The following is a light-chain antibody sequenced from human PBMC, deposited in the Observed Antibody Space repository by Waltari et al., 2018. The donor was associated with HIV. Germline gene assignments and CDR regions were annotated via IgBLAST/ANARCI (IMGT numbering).Light chain of an antibody. V-gene: IGLV1-40*01. CDR2: GNS. CDR3: QSHDSSLSGYV. J-gene: IGLJ1*01. CDR1: SSNIGAGYH. Sequence: QSVLTQPPSVSGAPGQRVTISCTGSSSNIGAGYHVHWYQQLPGTAPKLLIYGNSNRPSGVPERFAGSKSGTSASLAITGLQAEDEADYYCQSHDSSLSGYVFGTGTKVTVL.